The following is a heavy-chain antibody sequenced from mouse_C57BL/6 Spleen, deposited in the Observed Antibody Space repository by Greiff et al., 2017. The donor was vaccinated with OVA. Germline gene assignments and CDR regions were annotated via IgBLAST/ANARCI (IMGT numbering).Heavy chain of an antibody. V-gene: IGHV3-6*01. CDR3: ASASTVPSYFDV. CDR2: ISYDGSN. D-gene: IGHD1-1*01. Sequence: DVQLQESGPGLVKPSQSLSLTCSVTGYSITSGYYWNWIRQFPGNKLEWMGYISYDGSNNYNPSLKNRISITRDTSKNQFFLKLNSVTTEDTATYYCASASTVPSYFDVWGTGTTVTVSS. CDR1: GYSITSGYY. J-gene: IGHJ1*03.